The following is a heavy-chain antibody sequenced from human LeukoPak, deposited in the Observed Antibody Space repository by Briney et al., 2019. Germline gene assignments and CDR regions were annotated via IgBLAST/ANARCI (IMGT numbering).Heavy chain of an antibody. CDR3: ARGKLGYCSGGSCYSGAYYYYMDV. CDR2: IYYSGST. Sequence: SETLSLTCTVSGDSIRSYYWSWIRQPPGRGLEWIGYIYYSGSTNYNPSLKSRVTISVDTSKNQFSLKLSSVTAADTAVYYCARGKLGYCSGGSCYSGAYYYYMDVWGKGTTVTVSS. CDR1: GDSIRSYY. V-gene: IGHV4-59*01. D-gene: IGHD2-15*01. J-gene: IGHJ6*03.